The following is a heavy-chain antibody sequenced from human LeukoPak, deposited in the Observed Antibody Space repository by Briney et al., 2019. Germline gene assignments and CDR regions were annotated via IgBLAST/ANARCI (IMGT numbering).Heavy chain of an antibody. V-gene: IGHV3-23*01. D-gene: IGHD3-9*01. CDR2: ICGSGGSP. CDR3: AKADILTGYNRGGGFYFDY. J-gene: IGHJ4*02. CDR1: GFTFSSYA. Sequence: GGSLRLSCAASGFTFSSYAMNWVRQAPGKGLEWVSAICGSGGSPDYADSVKGRFTISRDNSKNTLHLQMNSLRAEDTAVYYCAKADILTGYNRGGGFYFDYWGQGTLVTVSS.